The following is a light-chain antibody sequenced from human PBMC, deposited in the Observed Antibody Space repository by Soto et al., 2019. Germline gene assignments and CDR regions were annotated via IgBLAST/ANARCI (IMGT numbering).Light chain of an antibody. CDR1: SSHIGNNG. Sequence: QSVLTQTPSVSAAPRQRVTISCSGSSSHIGNNGVSWYQQLPGKAPKLLIYYDDLLPSGVSDRFSGSKSGTSASLAIGGLQSEDEADYYCAAWDDSLSGLVFGGGTKLTVL. CDR2: YDD. J-gene: IGLJ3*02. V-gene: IGLV1-36*01. CDR3: AAWDDSLSGLV.